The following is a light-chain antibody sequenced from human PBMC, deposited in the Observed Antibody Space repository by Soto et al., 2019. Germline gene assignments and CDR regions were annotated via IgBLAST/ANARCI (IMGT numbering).Light chain of an antibody. J-gene: IGLJ3*02. CDR3: CSFAGSSWV. V-gene: IGLV2-23*01. Sequence: HSALTQPASVSGSPGQSITISCTGTSNDVGSYNLVSWYLQFPGKAPKLVIYEATRRPSGVSNRFSGSKSGNTASLTISGLQADDEADYYCCSFAGSSWVFGGGTKLTVL. CDR1: SNDVGSYNL. CDR2: EAT.